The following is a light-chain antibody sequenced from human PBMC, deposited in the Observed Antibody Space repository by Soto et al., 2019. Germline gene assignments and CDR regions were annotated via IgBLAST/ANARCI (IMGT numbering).Light chain of an antibody. J-gene: IGLJ1*01. V-gene: IGLV2-8*01. CDR1: SSDVGGYNY. CDR2: EVS. Sequence: QSALTQPPSASGSPGQSVTISCTGTSSDVGGYNYVSWYQQHPGKAPKLMIYEVSKRPSGVPDRFSGSKSGNTASLTVSGLQAEDEADYYCSSYAGSNNFEVFGPGTKVPS. CDR3: SSYAGSNNFEV.